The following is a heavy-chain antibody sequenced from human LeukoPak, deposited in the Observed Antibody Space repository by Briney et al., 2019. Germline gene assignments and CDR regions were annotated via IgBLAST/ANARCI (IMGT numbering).Heavy chain of an antibody. CDR3: AEYSGYDSGLGY. J-gene: IGHJ4*02. CDR1: GFTFTTYW. V-gene: IGHV3-7*03. Sequence: PGGSLRLSCAASGFTFTTYWMTWVRQAPGKGLEWVANVNQDGTLKNYVDSLRDRFTISRDNAKDSLYLQMNSLRAEDTAVYYCAEYSGYDSGLGYWGQGTLVTVSS. CDR2: VNQDGTLK. D-gene: IGHD5-12*01.